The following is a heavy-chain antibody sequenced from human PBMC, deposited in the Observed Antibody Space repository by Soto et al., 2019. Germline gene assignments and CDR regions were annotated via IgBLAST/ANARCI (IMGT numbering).Heavy chain of an antibody. Sequence: SETLTLTCTVSGGSMRNYFWTWIRQPPGKGLEWIGYIHYSGTTSFFPSYNPSLRSRVTISEDTSKNQFSLKLLSVTTADTAVYFCAAGEASSRNLAPYYLDFWGQGTLVTSPQ. V-gene: IGHV4-59*01. CDR1: GGSMRNYF. J-gene: IGHJ4*02. D-gene: IGHD6-13*01. CDR3: AAGEASSRNLAPYYLDF. CDR2: IHYSGTT.